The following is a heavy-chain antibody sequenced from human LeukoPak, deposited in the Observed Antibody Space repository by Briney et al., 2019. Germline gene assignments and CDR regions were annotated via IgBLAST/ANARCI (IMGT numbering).Heavy chain of an antibody. CDR3: AREDYSNFWFDP. V-gene: IGHV4-38-2*02. CDR2: IYHSGST. CDR1: GYSISSGYY. Sequence: SETLSLTCTVSGYSISSGYYWGWIRQPPGKGLEWIGSIYHSGSTYYNPSLKSRVTISVDTSKNQFSLKLSSVTAADTAVYYCAREDYSNFWFDPWGQGTLVTVSS. D-gene: IGHD4-11*01. J-gene: IGHJ5*02.